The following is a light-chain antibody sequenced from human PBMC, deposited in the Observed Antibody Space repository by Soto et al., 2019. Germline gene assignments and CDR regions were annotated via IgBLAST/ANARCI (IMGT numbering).Light chain of an antibody. CDR3: CSYAGSRV. Sequence: QSVLTQPASVSGSPGQSITISCTGTSSDVGSYNLVSWYQQHPGKAHKLMIYEGSKRPSGVSNRFSGSKSGNTASLTISGLQAEDEADYYCCSYAGSRVFGGGTKLTVL. J-gene: IGLJ3*02. CDR1: SSDVGSYNL. CDR2: EGS. V-gene: IGLV2-23*01.